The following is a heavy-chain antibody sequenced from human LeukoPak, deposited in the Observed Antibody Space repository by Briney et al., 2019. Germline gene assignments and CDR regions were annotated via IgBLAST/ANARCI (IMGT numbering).Heavy chain of an antibody. CDR3: CTWDSGV. J-gene: IGHJ4*02. CDR1: GFTFSDAW. Sequence: PGGSLTLSCAASGFTFSDAWMNWVRQAPGKGLEWVGRMKSMTHGGTTDYAGPVKGRFTISRDDSKNTLYLQMSSLKTDDTAPYYCCTWDSGVWGQGALVTVSS. D-gene: IGHD3-10*01. CDR2: MKSMTHGGTT. V-gene: IGHV3-15*01.